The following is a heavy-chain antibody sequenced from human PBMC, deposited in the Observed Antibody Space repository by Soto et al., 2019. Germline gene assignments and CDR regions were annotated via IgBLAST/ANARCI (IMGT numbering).Heavy chain of an antibody. V-gene: IGHV5-51*01. CDR1: GYSFTNYW. CDR3: ARHLGYTTSSRTLYGMDV. D-gene: IGHD6-13*01. CDR2: IYPGDSDT. Sequence: PGESLKISCKALGYSFTNYWIGWVRQMPGQGLKWMGIIYPGDSDTRYSPPFQGQITISADKSINTAYLQWNSLEASDTAIYYCARHLGYTTSSRTLYGMDVWGQGTTVTVSS. J-gene: IGHJ6*02.